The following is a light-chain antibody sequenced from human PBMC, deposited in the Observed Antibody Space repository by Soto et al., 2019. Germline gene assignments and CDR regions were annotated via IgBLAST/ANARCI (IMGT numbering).Light chain of an antibody. V-gene: IGKV3-15*01. CDR2: SAS. CDR1: QNISTN. CDR3: HHFNTWRPKA. J-gene: IGKJ1*01. Sequence: DIVMTQSPATLSVSPGERATLSCRASQNISTNVAWYQQKPGQAPRLLLLSASSRLSDIPARFSGSGSGTEFTLTISGLQSEDVAVYYCHHFNTWRPKAFGQGTKVEFK.